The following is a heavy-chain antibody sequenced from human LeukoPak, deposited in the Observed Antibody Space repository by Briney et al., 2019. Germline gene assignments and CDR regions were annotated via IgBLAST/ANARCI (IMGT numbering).Heavy chain of an antibody. CDR3: ARDVPVVVPAASYYYYGMDV. D-gene: IGHD2-2*01. CDR2: ISAYNGNT. CDR1: GGTFSSYA. J-gene: IGHJ6*02. Sequence: GASVKVSCKASGGTFSSYAISWVRQAPGQGLEWMGWISAYNGNTNYAQKLQGRVTMTTDTSTSTAYMELRSLRSDDTAVYYCARDVPVVVPAASYYYYGMDVWGQGTTVTVSS. V-gene: IGHV1-18*01.